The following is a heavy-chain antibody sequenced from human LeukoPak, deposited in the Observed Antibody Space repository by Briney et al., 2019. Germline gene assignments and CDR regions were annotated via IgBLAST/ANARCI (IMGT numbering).Heavy chain of an antibody. D-gene: IGHD3-3*01. CDR1: GYTFTGYY. CDR3: ARVRVIFGVVISYFDY. J-gene: IGHJ4*02. Sequence: GASVKVSCKASGYTFTGYYMHWVRQAPGQRLEWMGWINPNSGGTNYAQKFQGRVTMTRDTSISTAYMELSRLRSDDTAVYYCARVRVIFGVVISYFDYWGQGTLVTVSS. CDR2: INPNSGGT. V-gene: IGHV1-2*02.